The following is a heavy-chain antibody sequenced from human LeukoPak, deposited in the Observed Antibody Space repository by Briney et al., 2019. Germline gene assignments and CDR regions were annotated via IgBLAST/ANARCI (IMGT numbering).Heavy chain of an antibody. CDR1: GFTFSSYW. V-gene: IGHV3-7*01. Sequence: QPGGSLRLSCAASGFTFSSYWMSWVRQAPGKGLEWVANIKQDGSEKYYVDSVKGRFTISRDNAKNSLYLQMNSLRAEDTAVYYCARDVKTYYDFWSGAPVDYWGQGTLVTVSS. CDR3: ARDVKTYYDFWSGAPVDY. J-gene: IGHJ4*02. CDR2: IKQDGSEK. D-gene: IGHD3-3*01.